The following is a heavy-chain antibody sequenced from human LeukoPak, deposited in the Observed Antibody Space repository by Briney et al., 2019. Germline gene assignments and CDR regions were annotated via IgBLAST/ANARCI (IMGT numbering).Heavy chain of an antibody. CDR2: IYYSGST. D-gene: IGHD5-24*01. CDR3: ARLLEDYFDY. V-gene: IGHV4-39*07. J-gene: IGHJ4*02. CDR1: GGSVSNSSYF. Sequence: SETLSLTCTVSGGSVSNSSYFWGWIRQPPGKGLEWIGSIYYSGSTYYNPSLKSRVTISLDTSKSQFSLKLSSVTAADTAVYYCARLLEDYFDYWGQGTLVTVSS.